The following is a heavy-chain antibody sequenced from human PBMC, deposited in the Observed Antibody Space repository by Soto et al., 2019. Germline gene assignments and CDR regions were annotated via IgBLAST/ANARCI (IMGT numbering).Heavy chain of an antibody. J-gene: IGHJ1*01. CDR3: ETQRSGSYSEYFQH. Sequence: ASVKVSCKASGYTFTGYYMHWVRQAPGQGLEWMGWINPNSGGTNYAQKFQGWVTMTRDTSISTAYMELSRLRSDDTAVYYCETQRSGSYSEYFQHWGQGTLVTVSS. D-gene: IGHD1-26*01. CDR1: GYTFTGYY. CDR2: INPNSGGT. V-gene: IGHV1-2*04.